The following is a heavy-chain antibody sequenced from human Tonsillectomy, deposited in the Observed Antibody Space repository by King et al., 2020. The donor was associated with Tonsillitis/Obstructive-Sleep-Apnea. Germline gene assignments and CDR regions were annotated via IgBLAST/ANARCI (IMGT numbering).Heavy chain of an antibody. V-gene: IGHV5-51*03. CDR1: GYSFTNHW. J-gene: IGHJ4*02. D-gene: IGHD4-17*01. Sequence: QLVQSGAEVKKPGESLKISCKGSGYSFTNHWIGWVRQMPGKGLQWMGIIYPGDSDTRYSPSFQGQVIISADKSITTASLQWSSLEASDTATYYCASGLYGDLWFDYWGQGTLVTVSS. CDR2: IYPGDSDT. CDR3: ASGLYGDLWFDY.